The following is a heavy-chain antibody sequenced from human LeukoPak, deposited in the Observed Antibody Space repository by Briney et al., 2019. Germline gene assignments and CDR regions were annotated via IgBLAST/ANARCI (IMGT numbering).Heavy chain of an antibody. CDR1: GFTFSSYS. Sequence: GGSLRLSCAASGFTFSSYSMNWVRQAPGKGLEWVSSISSSSNYIYYADSVKGRFTISRDNAKNSLYLQMNSLRAEDTAVYYCARDPYSGGYGDYYYYYMDLWGQGTTVTISS. D-gene: IGHD1-26*01. V-gene: IGHV3-21*01. J-gene: IGHJ6*03. CDR2: ISSSSNYI. CDR3: ARDPYSGGYGDYYYYYMDL.